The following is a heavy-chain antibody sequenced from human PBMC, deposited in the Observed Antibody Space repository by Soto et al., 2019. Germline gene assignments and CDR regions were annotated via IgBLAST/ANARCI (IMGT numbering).Heavy chain of an antibody. CDR2: ISYDGSNK. CDR1: GFTFISYA. CDR3: ARDMGLYYYDSSGPTYAFDI. J-gene: IGHJ3*02. Sequence: PGGSLRLSCAASGFTFISYAMHWVRQAPGKGLEWVAVISYDGSNKYYADSVKGRFTISRDNSKNTLYLQMNSLRAEDTAVYYCARDMGLYYYDSSGPTYAFDIWGQGTMVTVSS. D-gene: IGHD3-22*01. V-gene: IGHV3-30-3*01.